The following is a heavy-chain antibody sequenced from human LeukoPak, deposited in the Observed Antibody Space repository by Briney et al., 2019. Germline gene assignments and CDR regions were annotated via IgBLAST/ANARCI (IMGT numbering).Heavy chain of an antibody. CDR3: ARAPRDYGGNSDAFDI. V-gene: IGHV4-30-4*08. J-gene: IGHJ3*02. D-gene: IGHD4-23*01. CDR1: GGSISSSSYY. CDR2: IYYSGST. Sequence: SETLSLTCTVSGGSISSSSYYWGWIRQPPGKGLEWIGYIYYSGSTYYNPSLKSRVTISVDTSKNQFSLKLSSVTAADTAVYYCARAPRDYGGNSDAFDIWGQGTMVTVSS.